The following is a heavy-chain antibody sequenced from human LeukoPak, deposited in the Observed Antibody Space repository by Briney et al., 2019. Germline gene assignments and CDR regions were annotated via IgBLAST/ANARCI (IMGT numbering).Heavy chain of an antibody. CDR2: IYSGGST. J-gene: IGHJ4*02. Sequence: GGSLRLSCAASGFTVSSNYMSWVRQAPGKGLECVSVIYSGGSTYDTHSVKGRFTVYSDNSKNTLYLQMNSLRAEDTAVYYCARYPSDQYYFDYWGQGTLVTVSS. CDR3: ARYPSDQYYFDY. V-gene: IGHV3-53*01. CDR1: GFTVSSNY.